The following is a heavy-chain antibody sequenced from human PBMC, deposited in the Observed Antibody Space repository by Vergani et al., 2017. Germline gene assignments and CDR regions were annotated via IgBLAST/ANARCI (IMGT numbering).Heavy chain of an antibody. V-gene: IGHV1-69*08. J-gene: IGHJ5*02. CDR1: GGTFSSYS. CDR2: IIPLLNIT. Sequence: QVQLVQSGAEVKQPGSSVKVSCKASGGTFSSYSLSWVRQAPGQGLEWMGRIIPLLNITNYAQKFQGRVTITADKSTSTAYMELSSLRSEDTAIYYCAREFITMVRGLISQYNWFDPWGQGTLVTVSS. CDR3: AREFITMVRGLISQYNWFDP. D-gene: IGHD3-10*01.